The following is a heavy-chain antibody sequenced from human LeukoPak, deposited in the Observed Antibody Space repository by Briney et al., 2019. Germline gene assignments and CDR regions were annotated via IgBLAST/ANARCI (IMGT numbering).Heavy chain of an antibody. Sequence: ASVKVSCKASGFTFTSSAMQWVRQARGQRLEWMGWINPNTGGTNYAQKFQGRVTMTRDTSINTAYMDLSRLTSDDTALYYCARDHNSENWGSLGGWGQGTLVTVSS. CDR3: ARDHNSENWGSLGG. J-gene: IGHJ4*02. CDR1: GFTFTSSA. V-gene: IGHV1-2*02. CDR2: INPNTGGT. D-gene: IGHD7-27*01.